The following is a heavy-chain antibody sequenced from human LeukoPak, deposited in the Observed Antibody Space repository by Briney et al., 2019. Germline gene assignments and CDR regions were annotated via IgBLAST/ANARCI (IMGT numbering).Heavy chain of an antibody. Sequence: GGSLRLSCAASGFTFSSYAMHWVRQAPGRGLEWVAVISYDGSNKYYADSVKGRFTISRDNSKNTLYLQMNSLRAEDTAVYFCASGGPRDAFDIWGQGTMVTVST. CDR1: GFTFSSYA. V-gene: IGHV3-30-3*01. J-gene: IGHJ3*02. CDR2: ISYDGSNK. D-gene: IGHD2-15*01. CDR3: ASGGPRDAFDI.